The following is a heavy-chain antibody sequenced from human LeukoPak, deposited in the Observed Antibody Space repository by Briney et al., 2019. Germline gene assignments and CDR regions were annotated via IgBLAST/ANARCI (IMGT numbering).Heavy chain of an antibody. V-gene: IGHV5-51*01. D-gene: IGHD1-26*01. CDR1: EYRFATYW. CDR2: IYPSDSDT. J-gene: IGHJ4*02. Sequence: GESLKISCQGSEYRFATYWIAWLRQMPGKGLEWMGIIYPSDSDTRYSPSFQGQVTISADKSIRTAYLQWSSLKASDTAMYYCARPLQGIVGATGFDYWGQGTLVTVSS. CDR3: ARPLQGIVGATGFDY.